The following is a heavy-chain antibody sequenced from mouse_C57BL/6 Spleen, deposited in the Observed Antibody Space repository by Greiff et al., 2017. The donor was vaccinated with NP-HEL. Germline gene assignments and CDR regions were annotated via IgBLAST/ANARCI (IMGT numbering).Heavy chain of an antibody. V-gene: IGHV2-2*01. Sequence: VKLMESGPGLVQPSQSLSITCTVSGFSLTSYGVHWVRQSPGKGLEWLGVIWSGGSTDYNAAFISRLSISKDNSKSQVFFKMNSLQADDTAIYYCARNRLPYAMDYWGQGTSVTVSS. J-gene: IGHJ4*01. CDR2: IWSGGST. CDR1: GFSLTSYG. CDR3: ARNRLPYAMDY.